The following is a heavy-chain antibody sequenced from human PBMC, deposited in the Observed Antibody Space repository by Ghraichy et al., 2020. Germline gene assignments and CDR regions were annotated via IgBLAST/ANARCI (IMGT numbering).Heavy chain of an antibody. CDR1: GGTFSSYA. Sequence: VKVSCKASGGTFSSYAISWVRQAPGQGLEWMGGIIPIFGTANYAQKFQGRVTITADESTSTAYMELSSLRSEDTAVYYCARGIAAAEYFQHWGQGTLVTVSS. CDR2: IIPIFGTA. J-gene: IGHJ1*01. CDR3: ARGIAAAEYFQH. D-gene: IGHD6-13*01. V-gene: IGHV1-69*13.